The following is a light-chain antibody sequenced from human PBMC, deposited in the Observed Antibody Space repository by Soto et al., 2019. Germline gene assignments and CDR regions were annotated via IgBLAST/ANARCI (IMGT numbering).Light chain of an antibody. V-gene: IGKV3-20*01. CDR3: QQYGSSPYT. J-gene: IGKJ2*01. Sequence: IVLTQSPGTLSLSPGERATLSCRASQSVSSSYLAWYQQKPGQAPRLLIYGASSRATGIPDRFSGSGSGTDCTLTIIRLEPEDFAVYYCQQYGSSPYTFGQGTKLEIK. CDR2: GAS. CDR1: QSVSSSY.